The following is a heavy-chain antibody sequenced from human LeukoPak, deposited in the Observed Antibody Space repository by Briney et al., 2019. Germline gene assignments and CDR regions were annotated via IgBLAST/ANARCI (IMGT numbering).Heavy chain of an antibody. Sequence: GGSLRLSCAASGFTFRSYSMNWVRQAPGKGLEWVSFISGMSSTIYYADSVKGRFTISRDNAKNSLYLQMNSLRAEDTALYYCAKGPYLYYYGSGSYFDYWGQGTLVTVSS. CDR3: AKGPYLYYYGSGSYFDY. V-gene: IGHV3-48*04. D-gene: IGHD3-10*01. J-gene: IGHJ4*02. CDR2: ISGMSSTI. CDR1: GFTFRSYS.